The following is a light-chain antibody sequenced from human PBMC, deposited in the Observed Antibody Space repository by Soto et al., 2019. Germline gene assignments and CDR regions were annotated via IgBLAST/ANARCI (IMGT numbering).Light chain of an antibody. CDR1: QSFSSK. J-gene: IGKJ5*01. Sequence: ETVMTQSPATLSVSPGERATLSCGSSQSFSSKLAWYQQKPGQAPRLLIYGASTRATGIPARFSGSGSGTEFTLTISSLQSEDFAVYYCQQYNNWPPITFGQGTRLEIK. CDR3: QQYNNWPPIT. V-gene: IGKV3D-15*01. CDR2: GAS.